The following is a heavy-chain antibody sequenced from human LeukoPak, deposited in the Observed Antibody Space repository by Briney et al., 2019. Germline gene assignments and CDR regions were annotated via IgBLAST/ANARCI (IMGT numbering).Heavy chain of an antibody. CDR1: GFTFSSYG. CDR3: ASGYSYGW. Sequence: GGSLRLSCAASGFTFSSYGMHWVRQAPGKGLEWVSVIYSGGSTYYADSVKGRFTISRDNSKNTLYLQMNSLRAEDTAVYYCASGYSYGWWGQGTLVTVSS. V-gene: IGHV3-66*01. D-gene: IGHD5-18*01. J-gene: IGHJ4*02. CDR2: IYSGGST.